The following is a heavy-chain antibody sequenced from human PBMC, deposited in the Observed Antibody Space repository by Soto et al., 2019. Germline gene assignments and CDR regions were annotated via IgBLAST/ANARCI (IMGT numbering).Heavy chain of an antibody. J-gene: IGHJ5*02. CDR1: GYTFTNYG. Sequence: QVQLVQSAPEVKKPGASVTVSCKASGYTFTNYGLNWLRQAPGQGPQWMGRISTYNGLTNYAQKFQGRITMTTDASTNIVSMELRSLTSDETAVYYCARDLRYGYNFGDWFDPWGQGTLVTVSS. V-gene: IGHV1-18*04. D-gene: IGHD3-16*01. CDR2: ISTYNGLT. CDR3: ARDLRYGYNFGDWFDP.